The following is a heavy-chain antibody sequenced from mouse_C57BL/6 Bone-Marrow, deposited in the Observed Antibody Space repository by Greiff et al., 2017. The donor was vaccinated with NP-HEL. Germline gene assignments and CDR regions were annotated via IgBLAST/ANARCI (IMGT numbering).Heavy chain of an antibody. CDR2: IDPENGDT. D-gene: IGHD1-1*01. J-gene: IGHJ1*03. V-gene: IGHV14-4*01. CDR3: TTRGVGSSFYWYFDV. CDR1: GFNIKDDH. Sequence: EVQLQQSGAELVRPGASVKLSCTASGFNIKDDHMHWVKQRPEQGLEWIGWIDPENGDTEYASKFQGKATITADTSSNTAYLQLSSLTSEDTAVYYCTTRGVGSSFYWYFDVWGTGTTVTVSS.